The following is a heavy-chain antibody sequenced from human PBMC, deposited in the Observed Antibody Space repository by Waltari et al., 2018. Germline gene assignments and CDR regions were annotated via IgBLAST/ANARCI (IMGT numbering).Heavy chain of an antibody. CDR2: ISGSGGST. Sequence: EVQLLESGGGLVQPGGSLRLSCAASGFTFSSYAMRWVRQAPGKGRGWVSAISGSGGSTYYADSVKVRFTISRDNSKNTLYLQMNSLRAEDTAVYYCARGAMVRAFDYWGQGTLVTVSS. J-gene: IGHJ4*02. CDR1: GFTFSSYA. CDR3: ARGAMVRAFDY. D-gene: IGHD3-10*01. V-gene: IGHV3-23*01.